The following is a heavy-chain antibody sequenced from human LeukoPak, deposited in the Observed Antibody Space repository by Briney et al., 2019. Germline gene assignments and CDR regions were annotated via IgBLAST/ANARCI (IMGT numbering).Heavy chain of an antibody. Sequence: SETLSLTCAVYGGSFSGYYWSWIRQPPGKGLKWIGEINHSGSTNYNPSLKSRVTISVDTSKNQFSLKLSSVTAADTAVYYCAGPRGYSYGRFDYWGQGTLVTVSS. CDR1: GGSFSGYY. D-gene: IGHD5-18*01. CDR2: INHSGST. V-gene: IGHV4-34*01. J-gene: IGHJ4*02. CDR3: AGPRGYSYGRFDY.